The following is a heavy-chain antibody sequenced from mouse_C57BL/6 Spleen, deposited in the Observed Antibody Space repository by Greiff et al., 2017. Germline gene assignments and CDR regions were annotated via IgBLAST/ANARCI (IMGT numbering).Heavy chain of an antibody. CDR3: ANHYYGSFDY. Sequence: LQESGPELVKPGASVKISCKASGYSFTDYNMNWVKQSNGKSLEWIGVINPNYGTNSYNQKFKGKATLTVDQSSSTAYMQLNSLTSEDSAVYYCANHYYGSFDYWGQGTTLTVSS. CDR2: INPNYGTN. V-gene: IGHV1-39*01. CDR1: GYSFTDYN. J-gene: IGHJ2*01. D-gene: IGHD1-1*01.